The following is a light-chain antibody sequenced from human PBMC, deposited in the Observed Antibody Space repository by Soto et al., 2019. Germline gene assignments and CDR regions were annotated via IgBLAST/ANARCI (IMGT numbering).Light chain of an antibody. Sequence: DIVMTQSPDSLAVSLGERATINCKSSQSVLYSSNNKNYFAWYQQKPGQPPKPLIFWASTRESGVPDRFSGSGSGTDFTLTISDLQAEDVAVYYCQQYYGTPFTFGPGTKVELK. CDR3: QQYYGTPFT. V-gene: IGKV4-1*01. CDR1: QSVLYSSNNKNY. J-gene: IGKJ3*01. CDR2: WAS.